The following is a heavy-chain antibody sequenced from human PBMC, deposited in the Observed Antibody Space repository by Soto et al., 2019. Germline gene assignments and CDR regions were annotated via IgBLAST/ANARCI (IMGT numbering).Heavy chain of an antibody. CDR1: GGTFSSYA. CDR2: IIPIFGTA. V-gene: IGHV1-69*13. Sequence: SLKVSCKASGGTFSSYAISWVQQAPGQGLEWMGGIIPIFGTANYAQKFQGRVTITADESTSTAYMELSSLRSEDTAVYYCARDPSIAARHFYYGMDVWGQGXTVTVYS. J-gene: IGHJ6*02. CDR3: ARDPSIAARHFYYGMDV. D-gene: IGHD6-6*01.